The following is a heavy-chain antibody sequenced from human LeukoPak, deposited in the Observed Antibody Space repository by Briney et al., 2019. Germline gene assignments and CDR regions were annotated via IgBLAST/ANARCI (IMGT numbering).Heavy chain of an antibody. CDR1: GGSISRSDY. Sequence: SETLSLTCTVSGGSISRSDYWGWIRQPPGKGLQWIASMYYSGPTYYNPSLKSRVTMSADTSKKQFSLKLCSVTAADTAVYYCAMQDYDILTGYGYFEYWGQGTQVTVSS. CDR2: MYYSGPT. CDR3: AMQDYDILTGYGYFEY. D-gene: IGHD3-9*01. V-gene: IGHV4-39*01. J-gene: IGHJ4*02.